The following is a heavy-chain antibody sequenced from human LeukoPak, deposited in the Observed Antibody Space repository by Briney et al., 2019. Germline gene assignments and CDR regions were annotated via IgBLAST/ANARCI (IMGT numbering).Heavy chain of an antibody. CDR1: GFTFDDYA. D-gene: IGHD2-2*01. Sequence: GGSLRLSCAASGFTFDDYAMHWVRQAPGKGLEWVSGISWNSGSIGYADSVKGRFTISRDNAKNSLYLQMNSLRAEDTALYYCARESGYQLPPYDYWGQGTLVTVSS. V-gene: IGHV3-9*01. CDR2: ISWNSGSI. CDR3: ARESGYQLPPYDY. J-gene: IGHJ4*02.